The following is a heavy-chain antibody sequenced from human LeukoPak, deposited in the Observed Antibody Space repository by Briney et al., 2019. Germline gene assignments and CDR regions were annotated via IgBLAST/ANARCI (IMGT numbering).Heavy chain of an antibody. V-gene: IGHV1-2*02. CDR2: INPNSGGT. D-gene: IGHD2-2*01. CDR3: ARDRGTVNRIPDNWFDP. J-gene: IGHJ5*02. CDR1: GYTFTGYY. Sequence: VASVKVSCKASGYTFTGYYMHWVRQAPGQGLEWMGWINPNSGGTNYAQKFQGRVTMTRDTSISTAYMELSRLRSDDTAVYYCARDRGTVNRIPDNWFDPWGQGTLVTVSS.